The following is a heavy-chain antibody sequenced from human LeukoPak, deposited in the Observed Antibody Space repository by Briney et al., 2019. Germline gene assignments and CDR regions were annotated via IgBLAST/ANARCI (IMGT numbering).Heavy chain of an antibody. V-gene: IGHV3-9*01. D-gene: IGHD3-10*01. CDR2: ISWSSGIV. J-gene: IGHJ4*02. Sequence: QPGRSLRLSCAASGFIFDDHGMHWVRQAPGKGLEWVSGISWSSGIVGYADSVKGRFTVSGDNAKNSLYLQMDSLRAEDTAVYYCARYHLGSYFRDPFDHWGQGTLVTVSS. CDR3: ARYHLGSYFRDPFDH. CDR1: GFIFDDHG.